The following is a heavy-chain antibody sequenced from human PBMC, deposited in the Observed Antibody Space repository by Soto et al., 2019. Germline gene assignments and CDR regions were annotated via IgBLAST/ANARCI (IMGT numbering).Heavy chain of an antibody. CDR1: GFTFSNYA. D-gene: IGHD6-19*01. V-gene: IGHV3-23*01. CDR2: VSASGTGA. Sequence: EVLLLESGGGLVQPGGSLRLSCAPSGFTFSNYAMTWVRQAPGKGLEWVSGVSASGTGAYYTDSVKGRFTISRDNSKNTLYLQMNSLRAEDTAVYYCAKHPSGWSSSGRYFDYWGQGTPVTVSS. CDR3: AKHPSGWSSSGRYFDY. J-gene: IGHJ4*02.